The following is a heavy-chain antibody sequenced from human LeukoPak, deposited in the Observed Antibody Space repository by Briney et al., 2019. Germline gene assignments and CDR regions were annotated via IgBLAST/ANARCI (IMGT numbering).Heavy chain of an antibody. J-gene: IGHJ4*02. CDR3: ARDINVYYDSSGYSY. V-gene: IGHV3-15*01. CDR2: IKSKTDGGTT. Sequence: GGSLRLSCAASGFTFSNAWMSWVRQAPGKGLEWVGRIKSKTDGGTTDYAAPVKGRFTISRDDSKNTLYLQMNSLKTEDTAVYYCARDINVYYDSSGYSYWGQGTLVTVPS. CDR1: GFTFSNAW. D-gene: IGHD3-22*01.